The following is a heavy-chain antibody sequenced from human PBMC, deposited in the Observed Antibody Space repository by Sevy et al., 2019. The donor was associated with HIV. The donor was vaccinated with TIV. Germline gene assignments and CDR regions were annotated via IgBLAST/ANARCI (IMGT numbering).Heavy chain of an antibody. J-gene: IGHJ4*02. CDR3: ATEAYYDILTGYSHYFDY. CDR2: IRYDGSNK. D-gene: IGHD3-9*01. Sequence: GGSLRLSCAASGFTFSSYGMHWVRQAPGKGLEWVAFIRYDGSNKYYADSVKGRFTISRDNSKNTLYLQMNSLRAEDTAVYYCATEAYYDILTGYSHYFDYWGQGTLVTVSS. CDR1: GFTFSSYG. V-gene: IGHV3-30*02.